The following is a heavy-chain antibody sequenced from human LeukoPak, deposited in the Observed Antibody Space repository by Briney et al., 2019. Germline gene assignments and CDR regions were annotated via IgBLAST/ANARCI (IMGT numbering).Heavy chain of an antibody. CDR2: IKGKVSGGTT. CDR3: AAGLGTSDFDY. J-gene: IGHJ4*02. V-gene: IGHV3-15*01. Sequence: GGSPRLSCAASGFTFSNAWMNWVRQAPGKGLEWVGRIKGKVSGGTTDYAAPVEGRFTVSRDDSKNTVYLQMNSLKTEDTAVYYCAAGLGTSDFDYWGQGTLVTVSS. D-gene: IGHD7-27*01. CDR1: GFTFSNAW.